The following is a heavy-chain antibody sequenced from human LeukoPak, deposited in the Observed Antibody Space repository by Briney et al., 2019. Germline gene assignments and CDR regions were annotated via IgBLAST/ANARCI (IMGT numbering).Heavy chain of an antibody. J-gene: IGHJ4*02. D-gene: IGHD2-21*02. CDR2: ISSSGSTI. V-gene: IGHV3-48*03. CDR3: ASQHIGGDCWL. Sequence: GGSLRLSCAASGFTFSSYEMNWVRQAPGKGLEWVSYISSSGSTIYYADSVKGRFTISRDNAKNSLYLQMNSLRAEDTAVYYCASQHIGGDCWLWDQGTLVTVSS. CDR1: GFTFSSYE.